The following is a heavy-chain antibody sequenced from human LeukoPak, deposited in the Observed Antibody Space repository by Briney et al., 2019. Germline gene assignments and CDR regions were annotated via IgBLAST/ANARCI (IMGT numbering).Heavy chain of an antibody. Sequence: SVKVSCKASGFTFTSSAMQWVRQARGQRLEWIGWIVVGSGNTNYAQKFQERVTITRDMSTSTAYMELSSLRSEDTAVYYCAADPAYYYDSSGYSGWGQGTLVTVSS. CDR3: AADPAYYYDSSGYSG. D-gene: IGHD3-22*01. V-gene: IGHV1-58*02. CDR1: GFTFTSSA. CDR2: IVVGSGNT. J-gene: IGHJ4*02.